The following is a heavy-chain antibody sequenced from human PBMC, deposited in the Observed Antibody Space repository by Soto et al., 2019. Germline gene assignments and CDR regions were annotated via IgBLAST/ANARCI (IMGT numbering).Heavy chain of an antibody. CDR3: ARAAYGYYGRVDWVDP. CDR1: GGSISSSGYY. Sequence: QVQLQESGPGLVKPSQTLSLTCTVSGGSISSSGYYWSWIRQHPEKGLEWIGNIYYSGGTYYNPSLKSRLYISIDTPNNPVSLKLSSVTAPEPAIYYCARAAYGYYGRVDWVDPWGQGTLVTVSS. D-gene: IGHD3-10*01. J-gene: IGHJ5*02. V-gene: IGHV4-31*03. CDR2: IYYSGGT.